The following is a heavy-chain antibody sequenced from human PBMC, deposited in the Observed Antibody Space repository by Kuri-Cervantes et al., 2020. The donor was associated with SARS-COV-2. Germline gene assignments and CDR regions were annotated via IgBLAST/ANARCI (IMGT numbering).Heavy chain of an antibody. Sequence: GGSLRLSCAASGFTFSIYAMHWVRQAPGKGLEWVAVISYDGSNRYYADSVKGRFTISRDNSKNTLYLQMNSLRAEDTAVYYCAKDLRLGYYYDSSGPDVWGKGTPVTVSS. J-gene: IGHJ6*04. CDR1: GFTFSIYA. D-gene: IGHD3-22*01. CDR2: ISYDGSNR. CDR3: AKDLRLGYYYDSSGPDV. V-gene: IGHV3-30-3*01.